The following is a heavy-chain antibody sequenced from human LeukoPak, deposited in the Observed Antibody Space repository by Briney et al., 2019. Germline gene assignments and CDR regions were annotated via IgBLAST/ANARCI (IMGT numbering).Heavy chain of an antibody. V-gene: IGHV3-23*01. D-gene: IGHD2-2*01. J-gene: IGHJ6*02. Sequence: AGRSLRLSCAASGFSFSSYGMHWVRQAPGKGLEWVSAISGSGGSTYYADSVKGRFTISRDNSKNTLYLQMNSLRAEDTAVYYCATPLGASAPPYYYYGMDVWGQGTTVTVSS. CDR3: ATPLGASAPPYYYYGMDV. CDR1: GFSFSSYG. CDR2: ISGSGGST.